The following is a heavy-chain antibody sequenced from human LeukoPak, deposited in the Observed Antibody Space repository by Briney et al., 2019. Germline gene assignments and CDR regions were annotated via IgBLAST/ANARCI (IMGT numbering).Heavy chain of an antibody. CDR2: IWYDGSSK. CDR3: ARAPGWQAYFDY. J-gene: IGHJ4*02. V-gene: IGHV3-33*01. D-gene: IGHD5-24*01. CDR1: GFTFSSYG. Sequence: GRSLRLSCAASGFTFSSYGMHWVRQAPGKGLEWVAVIWYDGSSKYYADSVKGRFTISRDNSKNTLYLQMNSLRAEDTAVYYCARAPGWQAYFDYWGQGTLVTVSS.